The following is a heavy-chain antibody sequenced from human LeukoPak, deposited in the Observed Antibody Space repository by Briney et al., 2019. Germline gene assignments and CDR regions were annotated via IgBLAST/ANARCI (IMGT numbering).Heavy chain of an antibody. D-gene: IGHD5-24*01. J-gene: IGHJ4*02. CDR1: GFTFSSYA. CDR3: AKGRWLQNYFDY. V-gene: IGHV3-23*01. Sequence: GGSLRLSCGASGFTFSSYAMNWVRQAPGKGLEWVSAISGSTAGTRYADSVKGRFTISRDNSKNTLYLQMNSLRAEDTAVYYCAKGRWLQNYFDYWGQGTLVTVSS. CDR2: ISGSTAGT.